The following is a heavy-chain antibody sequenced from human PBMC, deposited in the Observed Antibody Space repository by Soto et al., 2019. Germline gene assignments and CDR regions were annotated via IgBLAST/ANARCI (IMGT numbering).Heavy chain of an antibody. Sequence: QVQLQQWGAGLLKPSETLSLTCAAYGGSFRGYYWWWFRQPPGKGLEWIGEVNHGGSTNYNPSLKRRVSMSVDPSRNQFSLKLRSVTAADTAVYYCAGDLHDGDYGAAHYWGQGTLVTVSS. CDR2: VNHGGST. D-gene: IGHD4-17*01. CDR3: AGDLHDGDYGAAHY. CDR1: GGSFRGYY. V-gene: IGHV4-34*01. J-gene: IGHJ4*02.